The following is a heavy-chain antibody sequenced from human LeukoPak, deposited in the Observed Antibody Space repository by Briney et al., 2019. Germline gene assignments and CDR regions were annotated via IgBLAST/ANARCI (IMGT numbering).Heavy chain of an antibody. D-gene: IGHD3-22*01. CDR1: GGSVSSGPYY. J-gene: IGHJ2*01. CDR3: VPYYYATSRGWEFGL. Sequence: SETLSLTCTVSGGSVSSGPYYWGCIPQPPGMGLEWIGSSSYSGTTYYNPSLKRRITISVDTSKNQFSQRLNFVAAADTADYYRVPYYYATSRGWEFGLWGRGPLVTVSS. V-gene: IGHV4-39*01. CDR2: SSYSGTT.